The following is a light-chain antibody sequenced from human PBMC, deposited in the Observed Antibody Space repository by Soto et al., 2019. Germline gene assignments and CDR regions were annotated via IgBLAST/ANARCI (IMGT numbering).Light chain of an antibody. CDR1: QSISSR. CDR2: DAS. Sequence: IQLTQSPSTLSASVVYIVTITCRASQSISSRLAWYQQKPGKAPKFLVYDASNLESGVPSRFSGSGSGTDFTLTISRLEPEDFAVYYCQHHGELIGFGGGTKVDIK. CDR3: QHHGELIG. J-gene: IGKJ4*01. V-gene: IGKV1-5*01.